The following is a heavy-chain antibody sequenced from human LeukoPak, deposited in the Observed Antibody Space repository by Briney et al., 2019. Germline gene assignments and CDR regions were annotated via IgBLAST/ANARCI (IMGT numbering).Heavy chain of an antibody. Sequence: ASVKVSCKASGYTFISYGISWVRQAPGQGLEWMGWISPYNGNTNYAQKLQGRVTMTTDTSTSTAYMELRSLRSDDTAVYYCARVAYYTEYSGYDTYCFDYWGQGTLVTVSS. CDR1: GYTFISYG. J-gene: IGHJ4*02. V-gene: IGHV1-18*04. CDR3: ARVAYYTEYSGYDTYCFDY. D-gene: IGHD5-12*01. CDR2: ISPYNGNT.